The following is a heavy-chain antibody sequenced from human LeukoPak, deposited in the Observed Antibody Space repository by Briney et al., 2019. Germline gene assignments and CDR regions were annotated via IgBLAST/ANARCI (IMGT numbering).Heavy chain of an antibody. Sequence: SETLSLTCAVYGGSFSNYYWSWIRQPPGKGLEWIGEINHSGSINYNPSLKSRVTISVDTSKNQFSLKLSSVTAADTAVYYCARWALGNFDYWGQGTLVTVSS. V-gene: IGHV4-34*01. CDR3: ARWALGNFDY. CDR2: INHSGSI. CDR1: GGSFSNYY. D-gene: IGHD7-27*01. J-gene: IGHJ4*02.